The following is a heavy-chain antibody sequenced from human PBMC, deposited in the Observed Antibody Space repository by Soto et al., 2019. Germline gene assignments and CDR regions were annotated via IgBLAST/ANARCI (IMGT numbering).Heavy chain of an antibody. D-gene: IGHD3-10*01. CDR2: INPNSGGT. Sequence: ASVKVSCTASGYNVTGHYMHWVRQAPGQGLEWMGRINPNSGGTKYAEKFQGRVTMTRDTSISTVYMELSRLTSDDTAVYYCARGRLYGSGSFYNDFYYYFMDVWGRGTTVTVSS. J-gene: IGHJ6*03. V-gene: IGHV1-2*02. CDR1: GYNVTGHY. CDR3: ARGRLYGSGSFYNDFYYYFMDV.